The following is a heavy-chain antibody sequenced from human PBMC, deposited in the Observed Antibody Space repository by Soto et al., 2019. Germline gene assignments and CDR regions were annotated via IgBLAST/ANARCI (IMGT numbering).Heavy chain of an antibody. CDR1: GGSISRYY. CDR2: IYYSGST. V-gene: IGHV4-59*01. D-gene: IGHD1-20*01. CDR3: ARVRHINAFDI. J-gene: IGHJ3*02. Sequence: PSETLSLTCTVSGGSISRYYWNWIRQPPGKGLEWIGYIYYSGSTNYNPSLKSRVTISVDTSKNQFSLKLSSVTAADTAVYYCARVRHINAFDIWGQGTMVTVSS.